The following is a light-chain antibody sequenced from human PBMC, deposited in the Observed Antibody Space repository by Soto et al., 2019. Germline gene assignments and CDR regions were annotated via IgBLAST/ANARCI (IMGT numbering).Light chain of an antibody. J-gene: IGLJ1*01. CDR2: GNS. CDR3: QSYDRSLSGSV. V-gene: IGLV1-40*01. Sequence: QSVLTQPPSVSGAPGQRVTISCTGSSSNIGAGYDVHWYQQRPGTAPKLLIYGNSNRPSGVPDRFSGSKSGTSASLAITGLQAEDEADYYCQSYDRSLSGSVFGTGTKLTVL. CDR1: SSNIGAGYD.